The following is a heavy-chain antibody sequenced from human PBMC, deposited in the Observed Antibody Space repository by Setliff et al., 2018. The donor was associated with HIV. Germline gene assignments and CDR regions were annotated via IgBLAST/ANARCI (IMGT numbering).Heavy chain of an antibody. CDR1: GFTFSSYA. Sequence: GGSLRLSCAASGFTFSSYAMHWVRQAPGKGLGWVAVISYDGSNKFYADSVKGRFTISRDNSKNTLYLQMNSLRAEDTAVYYCARDLYDYVWGTYRYTSPFDYWGQGTLVTVS. J-gene: IGHJ4*02. V-gene: IGHV3-30*04. D-gene: IGHD3-16*02. CDR2: ISYDGSNK. CDR3: ARDLYDYVWGTYRYTSPFDY.